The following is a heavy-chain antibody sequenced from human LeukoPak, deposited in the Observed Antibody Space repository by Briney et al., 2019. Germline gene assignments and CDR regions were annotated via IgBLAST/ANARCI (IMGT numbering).Heavy chain of an antibody. V-gene: IGHV3-74*01. CDR1: GFTFSSFW. CDR2: IDSDGSTT. J-gene: IGHJ3*01. Sequence: GGSLRLSCAASGFTFSSFWMRWVRQAPGKGLVWVSRIDSDGSTTEYADTVKGRFTISRDNAKNTLYLQMNSLRSEDTAVYYCIRGWLLSDITMNWGQGTLVTVSS. D-gene: IGHD3-22*01. CDR3: IRGWLLSDITMN.